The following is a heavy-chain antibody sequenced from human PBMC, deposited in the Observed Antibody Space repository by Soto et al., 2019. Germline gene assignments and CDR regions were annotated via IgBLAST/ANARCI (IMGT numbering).Heavy chain of an antibody. CDR3: ARDQMAIFGVVTAGMDV. V-gene: IGHV1-69*13. J-gene: IGHJ6*02. Sequence: SVKVSCKASGGTFSSYTISWVRQAPGQGLEWMGGIIPIFGTANYAQKFQGRVTITADESTSTAYMELSSLRSEDTAVYYCARDQMAIFGVVTAGMDVWGQGTTVTVSS. CDR1: GGTFSSYT. CDR2: IIPIFGTA. D-gene: IGHD3-3*01.